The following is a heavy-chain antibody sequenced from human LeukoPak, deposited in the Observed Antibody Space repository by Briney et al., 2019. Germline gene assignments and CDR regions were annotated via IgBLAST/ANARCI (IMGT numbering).Heavy chain of an antibody. CDR1: GFTFSSYG. D-gene: IGHD1-26*01. CDR3: ARELGATLDY. V-gene: IGHV3-33*01. CDR2: IWYDGSNR. J-gene: IGHJ4*02. Sequence: GRSLRLSCAASGFTFSSYGMHWVRQAPGKGLEGVAVIWYDGSNRYYADSVKGGFTISRDSSRQRLYLQMNSLRAEDTAVYYCARELGATLDYWGQGTLVTVSS.